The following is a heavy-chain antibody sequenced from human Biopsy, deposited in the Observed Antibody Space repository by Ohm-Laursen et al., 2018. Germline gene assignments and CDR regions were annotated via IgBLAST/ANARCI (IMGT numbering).Heavy chain of an antibody. D-gene: IGHD3-22*01. V-gene: IGHV1-2*02. J-gene: IGHJ5*02. CDR2: INAKTGDT. CDR1: GYTFTGYH. Sequence: SVKVSCKASGYTFTGYHVHWVRQAPGQGLEWMGWINAKTGDTNYAQKFQGRVTMTRDTSISTAYVDLSSLRSEDTAVYYCTRGGYYYDSLAYYYWFDPWGQGTLATVSS. CDR3: TRGGYYYDSLAYYYWFDP.